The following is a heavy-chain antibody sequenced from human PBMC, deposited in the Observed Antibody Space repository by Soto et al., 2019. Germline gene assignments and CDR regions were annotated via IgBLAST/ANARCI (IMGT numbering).Heavy chain of an antibody. CDR2: INAGNSKT. J-gene: IGHJ5*02. CDR1: GYTFSGHA. CDR3: GRDQSGTGYYVDWFDP. V-gene: IGHV1-3*01. D-gene: IGHD3-10*02. Sequence: QVHFVQSGAEVKKPGASVKVSCKASGYTFSGHAIHWLRQAPGQRPEWLGGINAGNSKTYYSEKFEGRGSFTRDTAATTVNMELTSLTSEDTAVYYCGRDQSGTGYYVDWFDPWGQGTLVTVSS.